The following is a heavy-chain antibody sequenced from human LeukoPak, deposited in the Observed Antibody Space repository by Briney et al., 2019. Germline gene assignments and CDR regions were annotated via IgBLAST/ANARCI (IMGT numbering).Heavy chain of an antibody. CDR2: IYYSGST. V-gene: IGHV4-39*01. Sequence: PSETLSLTCTVSGGSISSSSYYWGWIRQPPGKGLEWIGSIYYSGSTYYNPSLKSRVTISVDTSKNQFSLKLSAVTAADTAVYYCARQYSGTMISFGGLGYWGQGTLVTVSS. J-gene: IGHJ4*02. CDR1: GGSISSSSYY. D-gene: IGHD3-16*01. CDR3: ARQYSGTMISFGGLGY.